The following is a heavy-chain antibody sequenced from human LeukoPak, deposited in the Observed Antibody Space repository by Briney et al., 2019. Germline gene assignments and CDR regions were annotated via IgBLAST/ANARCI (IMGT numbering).Heavy chain of an antibody. Sequence: PGRSLRLSCAASGFKFSNFGLHWVRQAPGKGLEWVAVISYDGGNKYYVDSVKGRFTVSRDNSKNTVYLQMNSLRAEDTAVYYCAKGLEGAGSYLSPFDYWGQGTLVTVSS. CDR2: ISYDGGNK. CDR3: AKGLEGAGSYLSPFDY. V-gene: IGHV3-30*18. J-gene: IGHJ4*02. CDR1: GFKFSNFG. D-gene: IGHD3-10*01.